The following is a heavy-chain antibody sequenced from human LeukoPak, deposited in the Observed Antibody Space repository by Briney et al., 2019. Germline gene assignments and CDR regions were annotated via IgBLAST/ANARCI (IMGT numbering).Heavy chain of an antibody. CDR2: IYYSGST. D-gene: IGHD5-18*01. Sequence: SETLSLTCTVSGGSISSYYWSWIRQPPGKGLEWIGYIYYSGSTNYNPSLKSRVTIAVDTSKTQFFLKLSSVTAADTAVYSRARIGGYSYGLRRWGQGTLVTASA. CDR3: ARIGGYSYGLRR. CDR1: GGSISSYY. V-gene: IGHV4-59*01. J-gene: IGHJ4*02.